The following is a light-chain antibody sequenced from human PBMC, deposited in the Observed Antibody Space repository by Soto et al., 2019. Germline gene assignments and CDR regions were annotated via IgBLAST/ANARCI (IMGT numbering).Light chain of an antibody. CDR3: QHYVYPQWT. V-gene: IGKV3-20*01. J-gene: IGKJ1*01. Sequence: VLTQSPATLSLSPGKRATLSCRASKSVDFHLAWYQQKPGQAPRLLIYGVSTRATGTPDRFSGSGSGTEFTLTIRRLEPEDFAVYFCQHYVYPQWTFGPGTKVDIK. CDR2: GVS. CDR1: KSVDFH.